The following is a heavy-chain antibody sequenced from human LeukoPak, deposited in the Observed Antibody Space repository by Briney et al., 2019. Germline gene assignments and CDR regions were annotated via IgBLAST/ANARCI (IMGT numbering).Heavy chain of an antibody. D-gene: IGHD6-13*01. CDR2: IYYSGST. J-gene: IGHJ4*02. CDR1: GGSISSGDYY. V-gene: IGHV4-30-4*01. CDR3: ARDKGSSSWPYYFDY. Sequence: TSETLSLTCTVPGGSISSGDYYWSWIRQPPGKGLEWIGYIYYSGSTYYNPSLKSRVTISVDTSKNQFSLKLGSVTAADTAVYYCARDKGSSSWPYYFDYWGQGTLVTVSS.